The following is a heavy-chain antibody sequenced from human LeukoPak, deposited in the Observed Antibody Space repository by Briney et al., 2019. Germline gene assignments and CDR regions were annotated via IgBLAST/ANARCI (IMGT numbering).Heavy chain of an antibody. CDR3: ARQETATYYDFWSGYLGYFDY. J-gene: IGHJ4*02. Sequence: SETLSLTCAVSGGSITSSNYYWGWIRQPPGKGLEWIGSIYYSGSTYYNPSLKSRVTISVDTSKNQFSLKLSSVTAADTAVYYCARQETATYYDFWSGYLGYFDYWGQGTLVTVSS. CDR1: GGSITSSNYY. D-gene: IGHD3-3*01. CDR2: IYYSGST. V-gene: IGHV4-39*01.